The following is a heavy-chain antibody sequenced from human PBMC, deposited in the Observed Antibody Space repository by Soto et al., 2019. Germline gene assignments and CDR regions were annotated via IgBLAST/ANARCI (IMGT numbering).Heavy chain of an antibody. CDR2: INPSGGST. CDR3: ARDLRDYGYAFDI. D-gene: IGHD4-17*01. Sequence: QVQLVQSGAEVKKPGASVKVSCKASGYTFTSYYMHWVRQAPGQGLEWMGIINPSGGSTSYAQKFQGRVIMTRDTFTSTVYMELSSLRSEDTAVYYCARDLRDYGYAFDIWGQGTMVTDSS. J-gene: IGHJ3*02. CDR1: GYTFTSYY. V-gene: IGHV1-46*03.